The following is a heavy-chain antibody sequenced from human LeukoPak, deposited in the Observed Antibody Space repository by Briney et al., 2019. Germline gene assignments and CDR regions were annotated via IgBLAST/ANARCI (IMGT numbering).Heavy chain of an antibody. CDR1: GYIFNSYG. J-gene: IGHJ4*02. V-gene: IGHV1-18*01. Sequence: ASVKVSCKASGYIFNSYGISWVRQAPGQGLEWMGWISAFNGNTNYAQKFQGRVTMTTGTSTNTAYMELRSLSSDDTAVYFCARDPVGANGVFDYWGQGTLVTVSS. CDR2: ISAFNGNT. D-gene: IGHD1-26*01. CDR3: ARDPVGANGVFDY.